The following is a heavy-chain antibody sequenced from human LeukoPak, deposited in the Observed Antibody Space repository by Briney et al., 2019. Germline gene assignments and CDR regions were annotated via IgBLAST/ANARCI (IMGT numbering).Heavy chain of an antibody. CDR2: IYYSGST. CDR3: ARLAFDASDI. V-gene: IGHV4-39*01. J-gene: IGHJ3*02. Sequence: SETLSLTCTVSGGSISSSSYYWGWIRQPPGKGLEWIGSIYYSGSTYYNPSLKSRVTISVDTSKNQFSLKLSSVTAADTAVYYCARLAFDASDIWGQGTMVTVSS. CDR1: GGSISSSSYY.